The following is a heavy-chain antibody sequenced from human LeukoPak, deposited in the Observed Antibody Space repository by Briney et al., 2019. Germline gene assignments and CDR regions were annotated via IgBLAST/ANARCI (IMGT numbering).Heavy chain of an antibody. V-gene: IGHV1-2*04. Sequence: ASVKVSCKASGYTFTGYYMHWVRQAPGQGPEWMGWINPNSGGTNYAQKFQGWVTMTRDTSISTAYMELSRLRSDDTAVYYCAREGSSGSRFDYWGQGTLVTVSS. CDR2: INPNSGGT. CDR3: AREGSSGSRFDY. D-gene: IGHD1-26*01. CDR1: GYTFTGYY. J-gene: IGHJ4*02.